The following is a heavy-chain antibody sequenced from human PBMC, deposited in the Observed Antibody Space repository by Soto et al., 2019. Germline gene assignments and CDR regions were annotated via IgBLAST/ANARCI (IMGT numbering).Heavy chain of an antibody. CDR1: GFPFRSYA. CDR2: ISDSGITR. Sequence: GGSLRLSCAASGFPFRSYAMSWVRQAPGKGLEWVCGISDSGITRYYADSVKGRFTISRDNSNDTMYLQMDGLRAEDTAIYYCAQDPWAIFGVVKNNWFEPGGQGTVVTASS. V-gene: IGHV3-23*01. D-gene: IGHD3-3*02. J-gene: IGHJ5*02. CDR3: AQDPWAIFGVVKNNWFEP.